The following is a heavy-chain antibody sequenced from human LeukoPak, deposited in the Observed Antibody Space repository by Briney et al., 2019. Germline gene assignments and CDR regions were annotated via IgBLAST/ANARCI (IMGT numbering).Heavy chain of an antibody. CDR2: ISGSGGST. CDR3: AKDQCSSTSCYYDY. CDR1: GFTFSSYA. J-gene: IGHJ4*02. D-gene: IGHD2-2*01. V-gene: IGHV3-23*01. Sequence: GGSLRLSCAASGFTFSSYAMSWVRQAPGKGLEWVSAISGSGGSTYYADSVKGRFTISRDNSKNTLYLQMNSLRAEDTAVYYCAKDQCSSTSCYYDYWGQGTLVTVSS.